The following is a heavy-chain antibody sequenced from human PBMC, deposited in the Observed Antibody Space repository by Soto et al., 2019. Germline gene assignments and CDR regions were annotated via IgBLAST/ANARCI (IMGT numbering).Heavy chain of an antibody. D-gene: IGHD6-13*01. CDR3: ARVRAAAPDYYYGMDV. CDR2: ISAYNGNT. CDR1: GYTFTSYG. V-gene: IGHV1-18*01. J-gene: IGHJ6*02. Sequence: QGQLVQSGAEVKKPGASVKVSCKASGYTFTSYGITWVRQAPGHGLEWMGWISAYNGNTNYAQKLQGRVTMTTDTPTSTDYMELRSLRADDTAVYYWARVRAAAPDYYYGMDVWGQGTTVTVSS.